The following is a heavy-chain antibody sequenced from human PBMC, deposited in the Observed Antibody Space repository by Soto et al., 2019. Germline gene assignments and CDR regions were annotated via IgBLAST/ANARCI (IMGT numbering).Heavy chain of an antibody. CDR1: GGTFSSYA. Sequence: SVKVSCKASGGTFSSYAISWVRQAPGQGLEWMGEIIPIFGTANYAQKFQGRVTMTTDTSTSTAYMELRSLRSDDTAVYYCARDYPLGFDWLLEKNDYWGQGTLVTVSS. D-gene: IGHD3-9*01. CDR2: IIPIFGTA. CDR3: ARDYPLGFDWLLEKNDY. J-gene: IGHJ4*02. V-gene: IGHV1-69*05.